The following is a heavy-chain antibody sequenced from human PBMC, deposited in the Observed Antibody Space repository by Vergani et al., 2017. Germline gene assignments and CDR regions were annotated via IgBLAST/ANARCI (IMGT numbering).Heavy chain of an antibody. D-gene: IGHD3-9*01. CDR1: GFTFSSAW. CDR2: IRPKTDGETT. J-gene: IGHJ4*02. Sequence: EVQPVESGGGLVKPGGSLRLSCTTSGFTFSSAWMSWVRQAPGKGLEWVARIRPKTDGETTDYAAPVKGRFTISRDDSKNTLYLQMNSLKTEDTAVYYSTAPTKWELRYYFDYRGQRALVTVSS. V-gene: IGHV3-15*01. CDR3: TAPTKWELRYYFDY.